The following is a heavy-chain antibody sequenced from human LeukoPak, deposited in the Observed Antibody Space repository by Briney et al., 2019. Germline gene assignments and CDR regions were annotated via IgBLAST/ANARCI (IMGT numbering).Heavy chain of an antibody. Sequence: GGSLRLSCAASGFTFSDYYMNWIRQAPGKGLEWVSYISTSGSTKYYADSVKGRFTMSRDNAKNSVYLQMNSLRAEDTAVYCCARNMVRGVIFPLGYWGQGILVTVSS. CDR2: ISTSGSTK. D-gene: IGHD3-10*01. J-gene: IGHJ4*02. CDR3: ARNMVRGVIFPLGY. CDR1: GFTFSDYY. V-gene: IGHV3-11*01.